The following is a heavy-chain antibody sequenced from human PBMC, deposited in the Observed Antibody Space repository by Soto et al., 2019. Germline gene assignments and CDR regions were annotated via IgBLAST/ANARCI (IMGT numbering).Heavy chain of an antibody. D-gene: IGHD6-19*01. V-gene: IGHV3-23*01. J-gene: IGHJ3*01. CDR1: GFTFSSYA. Sequence: EVQLLESGGGLVQPGGSLRLSCAASGFTFSSYAMSWVRQAPGKGLEWVSAISGSGGTTYYADSVKGRFTFSRDNSKNTLYLQRNSLRAEDTAVYYCAKTANGWFSAFDLWGQGTMVTVSS. CDR3: AKTANGWFSAFDL. CDR2: ISGSGGTT.